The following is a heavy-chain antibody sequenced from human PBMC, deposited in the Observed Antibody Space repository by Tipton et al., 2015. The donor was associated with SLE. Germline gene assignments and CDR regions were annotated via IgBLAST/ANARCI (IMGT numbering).Heavy chain of an antibody. CDR1: GDSISSFH. Sequence: TLSLTCTVSGDSISSFHWSWIRQPPGKGLEWLGDVYYSGSTNYNPSLKSRVTISVDTSKNQFSLKLSSVTAADTAVYYCARGYSGSYYYYYYMDVWGKGTTVTVSS. CDR2: VYYSGST. V-gene: IGHV4-59*01. J-gene: IGHJ6*03. D-gene: IGHD1-26*01. CDR3: ARGYSGSYYYYYYMDV.